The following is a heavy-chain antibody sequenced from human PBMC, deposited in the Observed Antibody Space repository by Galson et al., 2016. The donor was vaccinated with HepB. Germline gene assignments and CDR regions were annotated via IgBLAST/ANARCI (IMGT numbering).Heavy chain of an antibody. Sequence: SETLSLTCSVSGGSISSYYWSWIRQPPGKGLEWIGYIYYSGRTNYNPSLKSRVTISVDTSKNQFSLKLRSVNAADTAVYFCARDRDSSSYYSLDYWGQGTLVTVSS. V-gene: IGHV4-59*01. J-gene: IGHJ4*02. D-gene: IGHD3-22*01. CDR2: IYYSGRT. CDR1: GGSISSYY. CDR3: ARDRDSSSYYSLDY.